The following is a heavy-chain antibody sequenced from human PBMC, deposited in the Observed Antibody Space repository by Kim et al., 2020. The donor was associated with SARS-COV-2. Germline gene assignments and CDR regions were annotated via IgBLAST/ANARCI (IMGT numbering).Heavy chain of an antibody. D-gene: IGHD3-9*01. CDR3: ARAEFPPPPVRYFAPYWYFDL. CDR2: ISWNSGSI. V-gene: IGHV3-9*01. CDR1: GFTFDDYA. J-gene: IGHJ2*01. Sequence: GGSLRLSCAASGFTFDDYAMHWVRQAPGKGLEWVSGISWNSGSIGYADSVKGRFTISRDNAKNSLYLQMNSLRAQDTALYYCARAEFPPPPVRYFAPYWYFDLWGRGTLVTVSS.